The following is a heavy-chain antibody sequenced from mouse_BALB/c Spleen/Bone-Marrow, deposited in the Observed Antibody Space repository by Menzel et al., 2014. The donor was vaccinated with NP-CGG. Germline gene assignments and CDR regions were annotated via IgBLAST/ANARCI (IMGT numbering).Heavy chain of an antibody. V-gene: IGHV7-1*02. CDR2: SRNKAKYYTT. CDR3: ARDVGYGNYFVY. CDR1: GFTFSDFY. J-gene: IGHJ3*01. D-gene: IGHD2-10*02. Sequence: EVKVEESGGGLVQPGDSLRLSCATSGFTFSDFYMEWVRQPPGKRLEWIAASRNKAKYYTTEYSASVKGRFIVSRDTSQSVLYLQMNALRAEDTAIYYCARDVGYGNYFVYWGQGTRVTVSA.